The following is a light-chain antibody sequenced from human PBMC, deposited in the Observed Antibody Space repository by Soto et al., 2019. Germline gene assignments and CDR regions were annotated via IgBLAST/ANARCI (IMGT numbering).Light chain of an antibody. J-gene: IGKJ3*01. CDR3: QQRSNWPLT. CDR1: QSVGSY. V-gene: IGKV3-11*01. Sequence: EIVLTQSPATLSLSPGERATLSCRASQSVGSYLAWYQQKPGQAPSLLIYDASNRATGIPARFSGSGSGTDFPLTLSRLEPEDFAIYYCQQRSNWPLTFGPGTKVDIQ. CDR2: DAS.